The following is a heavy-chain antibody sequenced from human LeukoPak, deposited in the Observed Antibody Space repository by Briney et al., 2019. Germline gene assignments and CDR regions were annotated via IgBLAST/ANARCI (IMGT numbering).Heavy chain of an antibody. D-gene: IGHD1-26*01. V-gene: IGHV1-8*01. CDR3: ARTGMGGNVWMDS. Sequence: ASVKVSCKASGYTFTSYDINWVRQATGQGLEWMGWMNPNSGDTGYAQKFQGRVTMTRNTSISTAYMELSGLTSDDTAVFYCARTGMGGNVWMDSWGQGTLVTVSS. CDR2: MNPNSGDT. J-gene: IGHJ5*01. CDR1: GYTFTSYD.